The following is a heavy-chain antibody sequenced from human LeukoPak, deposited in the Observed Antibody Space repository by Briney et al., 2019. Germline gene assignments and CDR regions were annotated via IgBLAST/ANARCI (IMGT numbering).Heavy chain of an antibody. CDR1: GGSISSGGYY. J-gene: IGHJ3*02. V-gene: IGHV4-30-2*01. Sequence: PSETLSLTCTVSGGSISSGGYYWSWIRQPPGKGLEWIGYIYHSGSTYYNPSLKSRVTISVDRSKNQFSLKLSSVTAADTAVYYCARDLTTRYCSSTSCHIGDAFDIWGQGTMVTVSS. D-gene: IGHD2-2*02. CDR2: IYHSGST. CDR3: ARDLTTRYCSSTSCHIGDAFDI.